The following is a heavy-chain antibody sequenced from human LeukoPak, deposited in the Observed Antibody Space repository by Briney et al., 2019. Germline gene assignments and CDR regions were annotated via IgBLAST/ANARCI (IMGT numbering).Heavy chain of an antibody. V-gene: IGHV6-1*01. D-gene: IGHD1-14*01. CDR2: TYYRSKWYN. CDR3: ARDSGNHSPHFDY. J-gene: IGHJ4*02. CDR1: GDSVSSDSA. Sequence: SQTLSLTCAISGDSVSSDSAWNWIRQSPSRGLEWLGRTYYRSKWYNDYAVSVKSRMTISSDTSKNQFSLQLNSMTPEDTALYYCARDSGNHSPHFDYWGQGTLVTVSS.